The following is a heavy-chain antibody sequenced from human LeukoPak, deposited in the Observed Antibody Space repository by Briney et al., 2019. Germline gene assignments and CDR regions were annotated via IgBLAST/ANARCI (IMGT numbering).Heavy chain of an antibody. V-gene: IGHV3-30*18. Sequence: PGGSLRLSCAASAFTFSNYGMHWVRQAPGKGLEWVAVIAYDEINTNHADSVKGRFTVSRDNSKKTLFLQMNSLRAEDTAVYYCAKADCGSTSCHPDYWGQGTLVTVSS. CDR2: IAYDEINT. CDR1: AFTFSNYG. J-gene: IGHJ4*02. D-gene: IGHD2-2*01. CDR3: AKADCGSTSCHPDY.